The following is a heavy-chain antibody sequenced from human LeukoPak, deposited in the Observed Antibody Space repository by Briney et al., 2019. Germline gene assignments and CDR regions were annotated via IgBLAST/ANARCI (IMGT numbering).Heavy chain of an antibody. CDR1: GGSISSYY. V-gene: IGHV4-59*01. CDR3: ASSSGWFSRVFDY. D-gene: IGHD6-19*01. Sequence: SETLSLTCTVSGGSISSYYWSWIRQPPGKGLEWIGYIYYSGSTNYNPSLKSRVTISVDTSKNQFSLKLSSVTAADTAVYYCASSSGWFSRVFDYWGQGTLVTVSS. J-gene: IGHJ4*02. CDR2: IYYSGST.